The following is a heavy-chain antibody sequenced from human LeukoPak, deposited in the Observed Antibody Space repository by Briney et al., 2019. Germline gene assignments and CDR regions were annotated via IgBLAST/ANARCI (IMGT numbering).Heavy chain of an antibody. Sequence: TTVNVSCKPSGFTFTSSAMQCVRQARGHRLEGIGWIVVGSVNTNHAQKLHARVTITRDMSTSTANMELSSLRSDETAVYYCACEGAAAGYYCYGMDVWGQGTLVTVSS. CDR2: IVVGSVNT. D-gene: IGHD6-13*01. J-gene: IGHJ6*02. CDR3: ACEGAAAGYYCYGMDV. CDR1: GFTFTSSA. V-gene: IGHV1-58*02.